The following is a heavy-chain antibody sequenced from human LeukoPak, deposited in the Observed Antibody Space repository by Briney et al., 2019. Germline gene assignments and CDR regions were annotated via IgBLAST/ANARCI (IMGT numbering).Heavy chain of an antibody. CDR2: TRNKANSYTT. V-gene: IGHV3-72*01. Sequence: PGGSLRLSCAASGFTFSDHYMDWVRQAPGKGLEWVGRTRNKANSYTTEYAASVKGRFTISRDDSKNSLYLQMNSLKTEDTAVYYCAREAGYSYGSPYYYYMDVWGKGTTVTVSS. D-gene: IGHD5-18*01. CDR3: AREAGYSYGSPYYYYMDV. J-gene: IGHJ6*03. CDR1: GFTFSDHY.